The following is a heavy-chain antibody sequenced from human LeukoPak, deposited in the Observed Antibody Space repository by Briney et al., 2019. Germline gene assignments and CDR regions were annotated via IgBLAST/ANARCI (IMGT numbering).Heavy chain of an antibody. CDR2: INPNSGGT. D-gene: IGHD6-13*01. Sequence: GASVKVSCKASGYTFTGYYMHWVRQAPGQGLEWMGWINPNSGGTNYAQKFQGRVTMTRDTSISTAYMELSRLRSDDTVVYYCARVVNRIAAVFDYWGQGTLVTVSS. J-gene: IGHJ4*02. CDR1: GYTFTGYY. CDR3: ARVVNRIAAVFDY. V-gene: IGHV1-2*02.